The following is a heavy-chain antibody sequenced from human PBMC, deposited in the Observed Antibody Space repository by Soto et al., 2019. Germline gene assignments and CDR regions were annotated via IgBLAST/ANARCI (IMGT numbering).Heavy chain of an antibody. CDR1: GDSISSYY. D-gene: IGHD1-1*01. J-gene: IGHJ5*02. Sequence: PSETLSLTCTVSGDSISSYYWNWIRQPPGKGLEWIGYIYYSGTTYYNPSLKSRVTISVDTSKNQFSLKLSSVTAADTAVYYCASHASPARTDWFDPWGQGTLVTLSS. CDR3: ASHASPARTDWFDP. CDR2: IYYSGTT. V-gene: IGHV4-59*08.